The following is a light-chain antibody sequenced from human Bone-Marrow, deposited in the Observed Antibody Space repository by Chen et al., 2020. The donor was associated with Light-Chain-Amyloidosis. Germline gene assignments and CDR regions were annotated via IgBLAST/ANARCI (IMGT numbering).Light chain of an antibody. CDR1: NSNIGINC. Sequence: HSVLTQPPSVPAAPGQKVTISGPGSNSNIGINCVSWYQQLPGTSPKLLIYENNQRPSEIPDRFSGSKAGTSATLGVAGLQTGDEADYYCATWDSSLTVWMFGGGTKLTVL. V-gene: IGLV1-51*02. CDR2: ENN. J-gene: IGLJ3*02. CDR3: ATWDSSLTVWM.